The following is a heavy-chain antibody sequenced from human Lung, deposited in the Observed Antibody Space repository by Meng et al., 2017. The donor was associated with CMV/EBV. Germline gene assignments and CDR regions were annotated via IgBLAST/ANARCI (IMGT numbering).Heavy chain of an antibody. Sequence: GESXKISCAASGFTHCTYAMHWVRQAPGKGLEWVSSISSSSSYIYYADSVKVRFTISRDNAKNSLYLQMNSLGAEDKAVYQCAISRGSGWYRLGWFDPWGQGTXVNVYS. V-gene: IGHV3-21*01. CDR2: ISSSSSYI. D-gene: IGHD6-19*01. J-gene: IGHJ5*02. CDR3: AISRGSGWYRLGWFDP. CDR1: GFTHCTYA.